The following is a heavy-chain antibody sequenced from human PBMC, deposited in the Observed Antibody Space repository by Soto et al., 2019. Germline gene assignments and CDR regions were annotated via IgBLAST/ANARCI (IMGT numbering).Heavy chain of an antibody. CDR2: IYPGDSDT. CDR3: AVYIAHTVAGTPNLDYYYYGMDV. Sequence: PGESLKISCKGSGYSFTNYWIGWVRQMPGKGLEWMGIIYPGDSDTRYSPSFQGHVTISADKSISTAYLQWSSLKASDTAMYYCAVYIAHTVAGTPNLDYYYYGMDVWGQGTTVPVSS. V-gene: IGHV5-51*01. CDR1: GYSFTNYW. J-gene: IGHJ6*02. D-gene: IGHD6-19*01.